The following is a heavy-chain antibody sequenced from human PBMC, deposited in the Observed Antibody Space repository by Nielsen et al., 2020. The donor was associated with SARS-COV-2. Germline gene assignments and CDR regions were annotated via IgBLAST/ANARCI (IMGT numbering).Heavy chain of an antibody. CDR1: GYTFSTYD. J-gene: IGHJ4*02. D-gene: IGHD6-19*01. Sequence: ASVKVSCKASGYTFSTYDINWVRQATGQGPEWMGWMNPSSGYTGYSQKFQNRVTMTTDTSTSTAYMELGSLESDDTALYYCAKESIGWLDYWGQGTLVTVSS. V-gene: IGHV1-8*01. CDR2: MNPSSGYT. CDR3: AKESIGWLDY.